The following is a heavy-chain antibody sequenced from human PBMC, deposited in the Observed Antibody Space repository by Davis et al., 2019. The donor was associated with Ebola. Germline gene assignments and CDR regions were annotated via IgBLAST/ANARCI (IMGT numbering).Heavy chain of an antibody. CDR1: GFTFSSYE. V-gene: IGHV3-48*03. Sequence: PGGSLRLSCAASGFTFSSYEMNWVRQAPGKGLEWVSYISSSGSTIYYADSVKGRFTISRDNAKNSLYLQMNSLRAEDTAVYYCARDGGGYYGSGSRNHNWFDPWGQGTLVTVSS. CDR2: ISSSGSTI. D-gene: IGHD3-10*01. CDR3: ARDGGGYYGSGSRNHNWFDP. J-gene: IGHJ5*02.